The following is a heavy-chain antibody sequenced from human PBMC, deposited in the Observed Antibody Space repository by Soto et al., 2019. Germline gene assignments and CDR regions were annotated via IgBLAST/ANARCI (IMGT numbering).Heavy chain of an antibody. CDR1: GFTFSDSA. Sequence: QVLLVESGGGVVQPGRSLTLSCEGSGFTFSDSAMHWVRQAPGKGPEWVASLSSDRSNEQYADSVKGRFTISRDNSKNTLYLQMNSLRTEDTAVYYCARDHTSSGWAVWYFNLWGRGTLVIVSA. CDR3: ARDHTSSGWAVWYFNL. D-gene: IGHD6-19*01. V-gene: IGHV3-30-3*01. J-gene: IGHJ2*01. CDR2: LSSDRSNE.